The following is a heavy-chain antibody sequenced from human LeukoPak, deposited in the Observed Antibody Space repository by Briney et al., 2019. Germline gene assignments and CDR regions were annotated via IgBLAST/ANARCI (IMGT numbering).Heavy chain of an antibody. CDR2: IYYSGST. Sequence: SETLSLTCTVSGGSISSYYWSWIRQPPGKGLEWIGYIYYSGSTNYNPSLESRVTISVDTSKNQFSLKLSSVTAADTAVYYCARKYSYGPLTRWGQGTLVTVSS. D-gene: IGHD5-18*01. CDR3: ARKYSYGPLTR. CDR1: GGSISSYY. J-gene: IGHJ4*02. V-gene: IGHV4-59*12.